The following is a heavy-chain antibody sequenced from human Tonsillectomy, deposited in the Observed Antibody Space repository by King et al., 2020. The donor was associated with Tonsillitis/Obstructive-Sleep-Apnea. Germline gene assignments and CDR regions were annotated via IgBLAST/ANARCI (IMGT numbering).Heavy chain of an antibody. Sequence: VQLQQWGAGLLKPSETLSLTCAVYGGSFSGYYWSWIRQPPGKGLEWIGEINHSGSTNYNPSLKSRVTISVDTSKNQFSLKLSSVTAADTAVYYCARETIEYSXSXSXFHWGXXXLVTXSS. V-gene: IGHV4-34*01. CDR3: ARETIEYSXSXSXFH. D-gene: IGHD6-6*01. J-gene: IGHJ4*02. CDR2: INHSGST. CDR1: GGSFSGYY.